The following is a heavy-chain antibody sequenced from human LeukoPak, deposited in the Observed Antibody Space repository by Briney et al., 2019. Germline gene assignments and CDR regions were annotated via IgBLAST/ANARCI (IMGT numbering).Heavy chain of an antibody. CDR1: GGSISSGGYS. Sequence: TSSETLSLTCAVSGGSISSGGYSWSWIRQPPGKGLEWIGYIYHSGSTYYNPSLKSRVTISVDRSKNQFSLKLSSVTAADTAVYYCAGYYGDSPPFDYWGQGTLVTVSS. J-gene: IGHJ4*02. CDR2: IYHSGST. V-gene: IGHV4-30-2*01. D-gene: IGHD4-17*01. CDR3: AGYYGDSPPFDY.